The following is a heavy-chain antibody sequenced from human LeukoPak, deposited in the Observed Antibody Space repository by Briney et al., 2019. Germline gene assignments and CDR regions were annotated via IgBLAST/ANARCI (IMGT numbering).Heavy chain of an antibody. V-gene: IGHV4-59*01. J-gene: IGHJ6*03. Sequence: SETLSLTCTVSGGSISSYYWSWIRQPLGKGLEWIGYIYYSGSTNYNPSLKSRVTISVDTSKNQFSLKLSSVTAADTAVYYCARARGGGSGSYYNGGTYYYYMDVWGKGTTVTVSS. D-gene: IGHD3-10*01. CDR2: IYYSGST. CDR1: GGSISSYY. CDR3: ARARGGGSGSYYNGGTYYYYMDV.